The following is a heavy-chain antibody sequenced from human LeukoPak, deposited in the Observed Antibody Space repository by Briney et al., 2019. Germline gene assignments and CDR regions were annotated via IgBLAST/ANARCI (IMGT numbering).Heavy chain of an antibody. CDR3: ARVNFDWLSADYYGMDV. Sequence: SETLSLTCTVSGGSISSYYWSWLRQPPGKGLEWIGYIYYSGSTNYNPSLKSRVTISVDTSKNQFSLKLSSVTAADTAVYYCARVNFDWLSADYYGMDVWGKGTTVTVSS. V-gene: IGHV4-59*01. J-gene: IGHJ6*04. D-gene: IGHD3-9*01. CDR2: IYYSGST. CDR1: GGSISSYY.